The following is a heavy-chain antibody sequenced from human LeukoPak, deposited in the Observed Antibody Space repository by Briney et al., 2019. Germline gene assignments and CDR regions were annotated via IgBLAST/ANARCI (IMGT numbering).Heavy chain of an antibody. J-gene: IGHJ4*02. V-gene: IGHV4-39*01. CDR3: ARLPETAMVRDALTPN. D-gene: IGHD5-18*01. Sequence: SETLSLTCTVSGGSISSSSYYWGWIRQPPGKGLEWIGSIYYSGSTYCNPSLKSRVTISVDTSKNQFSLKLSSVTAADTAVYYCARLPETAMVRDALTPNWGQGTLVTVSS. CDR1: GGSISSSSYY. CDR2: IYYSGST.